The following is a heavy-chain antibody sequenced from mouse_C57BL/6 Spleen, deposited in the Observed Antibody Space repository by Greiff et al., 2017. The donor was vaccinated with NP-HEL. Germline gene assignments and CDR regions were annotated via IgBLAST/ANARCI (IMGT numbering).Heavy chain of an antibody. J-gene: IGHJ2*01. CDR2: INPSSGYT. CDR1: GYTFTSYW. V-gene: IGHV1-7*01. CDR3: ARSGYGSPYYFDY. D-gene: IGHD1-1*01. Sequence: VQLQQSGAELAKPGASVKLSCKASGYTFTSYWMHWVKQRPGQGLEWIGYINPSSGYTKYNQKFKDTATLTADKSSSTAYMQLSSLTYEDSAVYYCARSGYGSPYYFDYWGQGTTLTVSS.